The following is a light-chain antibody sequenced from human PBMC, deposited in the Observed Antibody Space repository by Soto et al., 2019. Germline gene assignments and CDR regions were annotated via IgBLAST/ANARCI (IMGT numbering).Light chain of an antibody. Sequence: EIVLTQSPGTLSLSPGERSTLSFRSSQSVSSSYLAWYQQKPGQAPRLLIYGASSRATGIPDRFSGSASGTDFTLTISRLEPEDFAVYYCQQYGSSPLTFGGGTKVDIK. J-gene: IGKJ4*01. CDR3: QQYGSSPLT. CDR2: GAS. CDR1: QSVSSSY. V-gene: IGKV3-20*01.